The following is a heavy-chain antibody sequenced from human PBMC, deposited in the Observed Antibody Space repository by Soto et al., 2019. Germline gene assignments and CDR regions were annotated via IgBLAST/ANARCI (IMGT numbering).Heavy chain of an antibody. J-gene: IGHJ6*03. V-gene: IGHV4-34*01. CDR3: ARGRGIAAAGTNYYYYMDV. D-gene: IGHD6-13*01. Sequence: SETLSLTCAVYGGSFSGYYWSWIRQPPGKGLEWIGEINHSGSTNYNPSLKSRVTISVDTSKNQFSLKLSSVTAADTAVYYCARGRGIAAAGTNYYYYMDVWGKGTTVTVSS. CDR1: GGSFSGYY. CDR2: INHSGST.